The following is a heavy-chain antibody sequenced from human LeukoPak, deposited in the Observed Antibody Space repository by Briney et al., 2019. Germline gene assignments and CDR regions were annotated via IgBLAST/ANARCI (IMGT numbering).Heavy chain of an antibody. V-gene: IGHV6-1*01. CDR1: GDSVSSNSAA. CDR3: ARGRSGYWVSLFEY. J-gene: IGHJ4*02. CDR2: TYYRSRWYD. D-gene: IGHD6-25*01. Sequence: SQTLSLTCAISGDSVSSNSAAWNWIRQSPSRGLEWLGRTYYRSRWYDDYAVSVKSRMTINPDTSKNQFSLHLNSVTPEGTAVYYCARGRSGYWVSLFEYWGQAILVTVSS.